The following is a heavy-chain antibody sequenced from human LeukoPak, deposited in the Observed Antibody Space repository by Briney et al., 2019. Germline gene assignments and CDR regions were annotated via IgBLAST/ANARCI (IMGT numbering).Heavy chain of an antibody. CDR2: ISSNGGST. Sequence: GGSLRLSCSAYGFTFNSYAMHWVRQAPGKGLEYVSGISSNGGSTYYADSVEGRFTISRDNSKNTLYLQMSSLRAEDTGVYYCVRGGWADYWGQGTLLTVSS. CDR1: GFTFNSYA. J-gene: IGHJ4*02. D-gene: IGHD1-26*01. V-gene: IGHV3-64D*06. CDR3: VRGGWADY.